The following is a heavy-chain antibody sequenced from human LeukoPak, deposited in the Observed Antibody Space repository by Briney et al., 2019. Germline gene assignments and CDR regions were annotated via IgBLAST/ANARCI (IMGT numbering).Heavy chain of an antibody. CDR1: GGSISSGADY. CDR3: ARGLTGIDY. CDR2: IYYSGTT. J-gene: IGHJ4*02. V-gene: IGHV4-30-4*01. D-gene: IGHD3-9*01. Sequence: SETLSLTCTVSGGSISSGADYWNWIRQPPGKGLEWIGYIYYSGTTYYNPSLKSRVTISVDTSKNQFSLMLSSVTAADTAVYYCARGLTGIDYWGQGTLVAVSS.